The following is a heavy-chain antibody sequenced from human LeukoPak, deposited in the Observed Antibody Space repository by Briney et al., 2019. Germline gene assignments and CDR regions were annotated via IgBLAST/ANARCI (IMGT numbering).Heavy chain of an antibody. CDR1: GGSISSYY. D-gene: IGHD2-15*01. CDR3: ARDRYCSGGSCSTYNWFDP. Sequence: KPSETLSLTCTVSGGSISSYYWSWIRQPAGKGLEWIGRIYTSGSTNYNPSLKSRVTMSVDTSKNQFSLKLSSVTAADTAVYYCARDRYCSGGSCSTYNWFDPWGQGTLVTVSS. J-gene: IGHJ5*02. V-gene: IGHV4-4*07. CDR2: IYTSGST.